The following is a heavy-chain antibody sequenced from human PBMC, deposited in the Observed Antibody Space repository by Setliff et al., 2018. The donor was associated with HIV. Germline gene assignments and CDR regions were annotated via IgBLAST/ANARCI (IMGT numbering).Heavy chain of an antibody. J-gene: IGHJ4*02. CDR2: INHSGRI. D-gene: IGHD6-13*01. CDR1: GGSFSGYY. Sequence: SETLSLTCAVYGGSFSGYYWSWIRQPPGKGLEWIGEINHSGRINCNPSLKSRVTVSVDTSKNQFSLKLSSVTAADTAVYYCARDAAAAGMGYWGQGTLVTVSS. CDR3: ARDAAAAGMGY. V-gene: IGHV4-34*01.